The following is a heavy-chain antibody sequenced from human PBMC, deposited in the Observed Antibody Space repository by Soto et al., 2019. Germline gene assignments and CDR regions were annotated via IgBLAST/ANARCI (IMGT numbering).Heavy chain of an antibody. Sequence: SLGLSFAASGFSFDDYSMHWVRQAPGKGLEWVSGISWNSGTIGYADSVKGRFTISRDNAKNSLYLQMNSLRAEDTALYYCAKSTGGTANGMGVWGQGTTVTVSS. J-gene: IGHJ6*02. D-gene: IGHD2-8*02. CDR3: AKSTGGTANGMGV. CDR1: GFSFDDYS. V-gene: IGHV3-9*01. CDR2: ISWNSGTI.